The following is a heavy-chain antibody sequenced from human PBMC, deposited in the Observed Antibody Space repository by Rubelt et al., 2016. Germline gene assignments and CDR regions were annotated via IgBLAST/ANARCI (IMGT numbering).Heavy chain of an antibody. Sequence: ESGPALVKHTQTLTRTCTFSGFSLSTSGMCVSWIRQPPGTGPEWIGEINHSGSTNYNPSLKSRVTISVDTSKIQFSLKLSSVTAADTAVYYCARTRSNPYYYYGMDVWGQGTTVTVSS. D-gene: IGHD4-11*01. CDR2: INHSGST. V-gene: IGHV4-30-2*01. CDR1: GFSLSTSGMC. J-gene: IGHJ6*02. CDR3: ARTRSNPYYYYGMDV.